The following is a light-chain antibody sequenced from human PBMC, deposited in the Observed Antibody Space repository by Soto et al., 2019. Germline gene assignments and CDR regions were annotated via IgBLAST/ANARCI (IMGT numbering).Light chain of an antibody. CDR1: KNDIGVYDF. CDR2: EVV. V-gene: IGLV2-8*01. J-gene: IGLJ1*01. Sequence: QSALTQPPSAAVSPGQSVTISCTGTKNDIGVYDFVSWYQHHPGKAPRLIIYEVVQRPSGVPDRFSGSKSGNTASLTVSGLQAADAADYFCKSYAGSNTYVFGSGTKVTVL. CDR3: KSYAGSNTYV.